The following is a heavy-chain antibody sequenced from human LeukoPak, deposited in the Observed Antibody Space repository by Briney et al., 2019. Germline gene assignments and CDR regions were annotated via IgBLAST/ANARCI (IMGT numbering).Heavy chain of an antibody. CDR3: ARDSVDSSGYSSYFDY. CDR1: GYTFTGYY. D-gene: IGHD3-22*01. J-gene: IGHJ4*02. CDR2: ISAYNGNT. Sequence: ASVKVSCKASGYTFTGYYMHWVRQAPGQGLEWMGWISAYNGNTNYAQKLQGRVTMTTDTSTSTAYMELRSLRSDDTAVYYCARDSVDSSGYSSYFDYWGQGTLVTVSS. V-gene: IGHV1-18*04.